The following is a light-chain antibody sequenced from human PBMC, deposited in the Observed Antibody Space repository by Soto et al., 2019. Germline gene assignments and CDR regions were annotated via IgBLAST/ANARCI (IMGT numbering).Light chain of an antibody. CDR2: AAS. Sequence: EIVLTQSPGTLSLSPGERATLSCRASQSVASNYLAWYQQRPGQAPRLLMYAASSRAAGVPDRFSGSGSETDFTLTISRLEPEDFAVFFCHQYGRSPIFTFGPGTTVDIK. V-gene: IGKV3-20*01. J-gene: IGKJ3*01. CDR3: HQYGRSPIFT. CDR1: QSVASNY.